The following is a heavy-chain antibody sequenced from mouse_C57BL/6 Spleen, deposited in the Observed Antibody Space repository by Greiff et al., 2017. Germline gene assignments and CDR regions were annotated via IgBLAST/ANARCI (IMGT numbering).Heavy chain of an antibody. Sequence: LVESGAELVRPGTSVKMSCKASGYTFTNYWIGWAKQRPGHGLEWIGDIYPGGGYTNYNEKFKGKATLTADKSSSTAYMQFSSLTSEDSAIYYCARGGDYDGFAYWGQGTLVTVSA. CDR1: GYTFTNYW. D-gene: IGHD2-4*01. V-gene: IGHV1-63*01. CDR2: IYPGGGYT. CDR3: ARGGDYDGFAY. J-gene: IGHJ3*01.